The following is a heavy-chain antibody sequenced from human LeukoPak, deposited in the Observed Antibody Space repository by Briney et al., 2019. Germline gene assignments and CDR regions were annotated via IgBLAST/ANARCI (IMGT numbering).Heavy chain of an antibody. CDR3: ARAPPLERIGWYGEDEF. D-gene: IGHD6-19*01. CDR1: GSTFSSYA. J-gene: IGHJ1*01. CDR2: ISGNGDKT. Sequence: GGSLRLSCAASGSTFSSYAMHWVRQAPGKGPEYVAAISGNGDKTHYGSSVQGRFTVSRDNSKNTLYLQMGSPRTEDTAVYYCARAPPLERIGWYGEDEFRGQGTLVTVSS. V-gene: IGHV3-64*01.